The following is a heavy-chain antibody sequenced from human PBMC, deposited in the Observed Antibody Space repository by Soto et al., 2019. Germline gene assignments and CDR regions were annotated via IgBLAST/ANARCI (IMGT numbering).Heavy chain of an antibody. J-gene: IGHJ5*02. D-gene: IGHD3-22*01. CDR2: IIPIFGTA. Sequence: QVQLVQSGAEVKKPGSSVKVSCKASGGTFSSYAISWVRQAPGQGLEWMGGIIPIFGTANYAQKFQGRVTSTADKSTSTADMELSSLRAEDTAVHYCARVPDSTHGYWFDPWGQGTLVTVSS. CDR3: ARVPDSTHGYWFDP. CDR1: GGTFSSYA. V-gene: IGHV1-69*06.